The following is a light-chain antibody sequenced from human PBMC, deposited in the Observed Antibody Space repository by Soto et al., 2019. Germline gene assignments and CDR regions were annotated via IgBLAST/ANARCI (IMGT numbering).Light chain of an antibody. Sequence: QSVLTQPPSVSGAPGQRVTISCTGSSSNIGAGYDVHWYQQLPGTAPKLLIYGNSNRPSGVPDRFSGSKSGTSASLAITGLQAADEAAYYCQSYASSLSGWVFGGGTKLTVL. CDR3: QSYASSLSGWV. J-gene: IGLJ3*02. CDR1: SSNIGAGYD. CDR2: GNS. V-gene: IGLV1-40*01.